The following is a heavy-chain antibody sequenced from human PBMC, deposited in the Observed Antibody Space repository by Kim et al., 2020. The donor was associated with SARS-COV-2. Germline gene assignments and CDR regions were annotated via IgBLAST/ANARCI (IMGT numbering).Heavy chain of an antibody. CDR1: GYTFTSYG. Sequence: ASVKVSCKASGYTFTSYGISWVRQAPGQGLEWMGWISAYNGNTNYAQKLQGRVTMTTDTSTSTAYMELRSLRSDDTAVYYCAREERGYCTGGVCYGGSGFDPWGQRTLVTVSS. V-gene: IGHV1-18*01. J-gene: IGHJ5*02. CDR3: AREERGYCTGGVCYGGSGFDP. CDR2: ISAYNGNT. D-gene: IGHD2-8*02.